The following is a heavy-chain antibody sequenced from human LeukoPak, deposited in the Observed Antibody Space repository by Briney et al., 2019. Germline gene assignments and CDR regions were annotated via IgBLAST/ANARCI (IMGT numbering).Heavy chain of an antibody. D-gene: IGHD3-9*01. CDR1: GYTFTGYY. J-gene: IGHJ4*02. V-gene: IGHV1-2*02. CDR3: ARSPDILTGEKFDY. Sequence: ASVKVSCKASGYTFTGYYVHWVRQAPGQGLEWMGWMNPKSGGTNYAQKFEARVTMNRNTSISTAYMELSRLRFDDTAVYYCARSPDILTGEKFDYWGQGTLVTVSS. CDR2: MNPKSGGT.